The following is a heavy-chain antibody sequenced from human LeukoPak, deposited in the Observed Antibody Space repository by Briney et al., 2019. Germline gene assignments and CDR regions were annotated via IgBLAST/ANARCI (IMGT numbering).Heavy chain of an antibody. J-gene: IGHJ6*02. CDR2: ISSSGGTI. CDR1: GFTFSSYE. V-gene: IGHV3-48*03. CDR3: RLYYYGSGSYYMDV. Sequence: PGGSLRLSCAAPGFTFSSYEMNWVRQAPGKGLEWVSYISSSGGTIYYADSVKGRFTISRDNSKNTLYLQMNSLRAEDTAVYYCRLYYYGSGSYYMDVWGQGTTVTVSS. D-gene: IGHD3-10*01.